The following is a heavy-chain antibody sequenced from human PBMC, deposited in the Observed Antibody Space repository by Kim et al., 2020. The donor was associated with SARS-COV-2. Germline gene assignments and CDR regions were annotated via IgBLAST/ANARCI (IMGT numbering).Heavy chain of an antibody. J-gene: IGHJ3*02. CDR1: GFTFSSYD. Sequence: GGSLRLSCAASGFTFSSYDMHWVRQATGKGLEWVSAIGTAGDTYYPGSVKGRFTISRENAKNSLYLQMNSLRAGDTAVYYCARSDPGEEHDAFDIWGQGTMVTVSS. D-gene: IGHD3-10*01. V-gene: IGHV3-13*04. CDR2: IGTAGDT. CDR3: ARSDPGEEHDAFDI.